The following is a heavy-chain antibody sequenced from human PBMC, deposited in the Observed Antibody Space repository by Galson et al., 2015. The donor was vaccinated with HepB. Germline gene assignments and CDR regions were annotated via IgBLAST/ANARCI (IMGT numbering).Heavy chain of an antibody. D-gene: IGHD3-22*01. CDR1: GGTFSSYA. Sequence: SVKVSCKASGGTFSSYAINWVRQAPGQGLEWMGGIIPIFGTPNYAQKFQGRVTITADESTSTAYMELSSLRSEDTAVYYCARGLHYYDSQFMATAEYFQHWGQGTLVTVSS. CDR3: ARGLHYYDSQFMATAEYFQH. J-gene: IGHJ1*01. CDR2: IIPIFGTP. V-gene: IGHV1-69*13.